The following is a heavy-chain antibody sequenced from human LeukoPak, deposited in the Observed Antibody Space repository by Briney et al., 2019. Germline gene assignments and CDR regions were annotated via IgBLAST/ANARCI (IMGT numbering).Heavy chain of an antibody. CDR3: SRDLVYSHDSGSFEAFDF. CDR2: INHSGST. CDR1: GGSFSGYY. Sequence: SETLSLTCAVYGGSFSGYYWSWIRQPPGKGLEWIGEINHSGSTNYNPSLKSRVTISVDTSKNQFSLKLSSVTAADTAVYYCSRDLVYSHDSGSFEAFDFWGQGTMVTVSS. V-gene: IGHV4-34*01. D-gene: IGHD3-10*01. J-gene: IGHJ3*01.